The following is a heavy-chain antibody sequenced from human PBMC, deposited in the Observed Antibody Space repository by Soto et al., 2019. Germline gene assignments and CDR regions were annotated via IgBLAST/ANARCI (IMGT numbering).Heavy chain of an antibody. J-gene: IGHJ4*02. CDR2: INHSGST. CDR3: ARGRSDVWGSYRYTAFKFDY. CDR1: GGSFSGYY. Sequence: SETLSLTCAVYGGSFSGYYWSWIRQPPGEGLEWIGEINHSGSTNYNPSLKSRVTISVDTSKNQFSLKLSSVTAADTAVYYCARGRSDVWGSYRYTAFKFDYWGQGTLVTVSS. V-gene: IGHV4-34*01. D-gene: IGHD3-16*02.